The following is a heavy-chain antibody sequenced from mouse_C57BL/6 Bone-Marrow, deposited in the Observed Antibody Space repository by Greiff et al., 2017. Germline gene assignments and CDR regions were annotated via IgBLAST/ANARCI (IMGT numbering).Heavy chain of an antibody. J-gene: IGHJ3*01. CDR2: IHPNSGST. D-gene: IGHD2-4*01. Sequence: QVQLQQPGAELVKPGASVKLSCKASGYTFTSYWMHWVKQRPGQGLEWIGMIHPNSGSTNYNEKFKSKATLTVDKSTSTAYMHLSSLTSEETAVYYCARGRLRPWFAYWGQGTLVTVSA. CDR3: ARGRLRPWFAY. CDR1: GYTFTSYW. V-gene: IGHV1-64*01.